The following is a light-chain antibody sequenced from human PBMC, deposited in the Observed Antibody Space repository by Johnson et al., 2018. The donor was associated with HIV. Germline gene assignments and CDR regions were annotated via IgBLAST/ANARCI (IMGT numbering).Light chain of an antibody. V-gene: IGLV1-51*01. Sequence: QPVLTQPPSVSAAPGQKVTISCSGSSSNIGNNYVSWYQQVPGTAPKLLIYDNNRRPSGIPDRFSGSKSGTSATLGITGLQTGDEADYYCGTWDSSLSAGCVF. J-gene: IGLJ1*01. CDR3: GTWDSSLSAGCV. CDR2: DNN. CDR1: SSNIGNNY.